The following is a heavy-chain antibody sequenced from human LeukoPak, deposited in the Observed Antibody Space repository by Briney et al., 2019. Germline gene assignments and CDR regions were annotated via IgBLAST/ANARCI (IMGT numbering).Heavy chain of an antibody. J-gene: IGHJ3*02. D-gene: IGHD4-23*01. CDR1: GFTVSSNY. CDR2: IYKNAIT. Sequence: GGSLRLSCAASGFTVSSNYMTWVRQAPGKGLEWVSVIYKNAITYHADTVKGRFTISRDNAKNMLYLQMNSLRAEDTAVYYCARAVYGGNSVAFDIWGQGTMVTVSS. CDR3: ARAVYGGNSVAFDI. V-gene: IGHV3-66*01.